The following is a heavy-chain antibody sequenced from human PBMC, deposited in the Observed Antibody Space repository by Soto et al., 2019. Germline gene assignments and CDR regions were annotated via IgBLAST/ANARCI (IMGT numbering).Heavy chain of an antibody. V-gene: IGHV3-64*01. CDR1: GFTFSSYA. D-gene: IGHD2-8*01. CDR3: ACMPIDY. CDR2: ISSNGGST. J-gene: IGHJ4*02. Sequence: GGSLRLSCAASGFTFSSYAMHWVRQAPGKGLEYVSAISSNGGSTYYANSVKGRFTISRDNSKNTLYLQMGSLRAEDMAVYYCACMPIDYWGQGTLVTVSS.